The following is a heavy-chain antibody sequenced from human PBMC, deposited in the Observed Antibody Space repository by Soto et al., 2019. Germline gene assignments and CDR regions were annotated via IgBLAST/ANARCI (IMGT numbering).Heavy chain of an antibody. CDR1: DFSFTSHG. D-gene: IGHD2-2*01. V-gene: IGHV1-18*04. CDR2: ISLYNGNT. CDR3: AIYHLELFRFDY. J-gene: IGHJ4*02. Sequence: QIQLVQSGPEVKKPGASMKVSCKAYDFSFTSHGISWVRQAPGQGLEWMGWISLYNGNTNYAQQFHGRVTMTTDTSTSTAYMELRSLRSDDTAMYFCAIYHLELFRFDYWGQGTLVTVSS.